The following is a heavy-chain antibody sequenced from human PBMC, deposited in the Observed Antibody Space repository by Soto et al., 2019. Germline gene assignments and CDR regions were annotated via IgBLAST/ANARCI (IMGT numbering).Heavy chain of an antibody. CDR3: ATNGGRDSYSLDY. D-gene: IGHD1-26*01. J-gene: IGHJ4*02. Sequence: QVQLVQSGAEVKKPGSSVKVSCKASGVTFSRQDMRWVRQAPGQGLEWMGGIIPIFGTPQYAEKFQDRVTKTADESTIIAYMELRSLASGDTAVYYCATNGGRDSYSLDYWGQGTLVTVSS. CDR1: GVTFSRQD. V-gene: IGHV1-69*01. CDR2: IIPIFGTP.